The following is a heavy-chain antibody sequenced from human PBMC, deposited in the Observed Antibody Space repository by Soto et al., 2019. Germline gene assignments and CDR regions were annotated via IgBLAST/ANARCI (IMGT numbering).Heavy chain of an antibody. CDR3: ARGVATIGP. J-gene: IGHJ5*02. D-gene: IGHD5-12*01. CDR2: IYYSGST. Sequence: SETLSLTCTVSGDSISTYYWTWIRQPPGKGLEWIGYIYYSGSTNYNPSLKSRVTISVDTSKNQFSLKLSSVTAADTAVYYCARGVATIGPWGQGTLVTVSS. CDR1: GDSISTYY. V-gene: IGHV4-59*01.